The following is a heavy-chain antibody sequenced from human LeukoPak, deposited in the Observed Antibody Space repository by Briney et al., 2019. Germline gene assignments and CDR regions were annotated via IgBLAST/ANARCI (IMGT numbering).Heavy chain of an antibody. CDR1: GYSISSGYY. Sequence: SETLSLTCTVSGYSISSGYYWGWIRQPPGKGLEWIGSIYHSGSTYYNPSLKSRVTISVDTSKNQFSLKLSSVTAADTAVYYCARGKIGGSFYYYYYMDVWGKGTTVTVSS. CDR3: ARGKIGGSFYYYYYMDV. D-gene: IGHD3-10*01. V-gene: IGHV4-38-2*02. J-gene: IGHJ6*03. CDR2: IYHSGST.